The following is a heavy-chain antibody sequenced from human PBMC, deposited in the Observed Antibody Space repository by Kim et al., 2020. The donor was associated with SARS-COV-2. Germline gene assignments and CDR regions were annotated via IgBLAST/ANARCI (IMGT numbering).Heavy chain of an antibody. J-gene: IGHJ4*02. CDR2: IWYDGSNK. Sequence: GGSLRLSCAASGFTFSSYGMHWVRQAPGKGLEWVAVIWYDGSNKYYADSVKGRFTISRDNSKNTLYLQMNSLRAEDTAVYYCARDGYYDFWSGYWGLIGYYFDYWGQGTLVTVSS. CDR3: ARDGYYDFWSGYWGLIGYYFDY. CDR1: GFTFSSYG. V-gene: IGHV3-33*01. D-gene: IGHD3-3*01.